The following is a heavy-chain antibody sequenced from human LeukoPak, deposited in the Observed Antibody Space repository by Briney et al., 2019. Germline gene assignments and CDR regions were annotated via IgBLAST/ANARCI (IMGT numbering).Heavy chain of an antibody. Sequence: SETLSLTCAVYGGSFSGYYWSWVRQPPGKGMEWIGEINHSGSTNYTPSLKSRVTISVDTSKNQFSLKLSSVTAADTAVYYCARGMATIFRVDPSFDYWGQGTLVTVSS. D-gene: IGHD5-24*01. CDR1: GGSFSGYY. CDR2: INHSGST. J-gene: IGHJ4*02. CDR3: ARGMATIFRVDPSFDY. V-gene: IGHV4-34*01.